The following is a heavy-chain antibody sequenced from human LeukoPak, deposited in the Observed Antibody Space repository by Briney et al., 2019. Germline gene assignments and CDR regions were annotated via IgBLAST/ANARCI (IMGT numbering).Heavy chain of an antibody. CDR3: AREDSSSRFDY. Sequence: SETLSLTCTVSGGSINSYYWSWIRQPPGKGLEWIGYVYYTGSTNYSPSLKSRVTISVDTSKNQLSPKLTSVTAADTAVYYCAREDSSSRFDYWGQGSLVTVSS. D-gene: IGHD6-13*01. V-gene: IGHV4-59*01. CDR1: GGSINSYY. CDR2: VYYTGST. J-gene: IGHJ4*02.